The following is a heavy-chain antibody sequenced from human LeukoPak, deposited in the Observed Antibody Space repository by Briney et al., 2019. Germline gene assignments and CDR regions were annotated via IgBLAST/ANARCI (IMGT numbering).Heavy chain of an antibody. CDR1: GYSTSSGYY. J-gene: IGHJ5*02. V-gene: IGHV4-38-2*01. CDR2: IYHSGST. Sequence: SETLSLTCAVSGYSTSSGYYWGWIRQPPGKGLEWIGSIYHSGSTYYNPSLKSRVTISVDTSKNQFSLKLSSVTAADTAVYYCARVRMDNWFDPWGQGTLVTVSS. D-gene: IGHD2-2*03. CDR3: ARVRMDNWFDP.